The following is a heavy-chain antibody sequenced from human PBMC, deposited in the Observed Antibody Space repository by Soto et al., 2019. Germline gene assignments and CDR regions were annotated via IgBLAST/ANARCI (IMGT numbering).Heavy chain of an antibody. Sequence: NPSETPSLTCSVSGGSASHKTYYWSWIREPPGKRLEWIGYVYYSGTTHYNPSLKSRVTISVDLSKNQFSLRLSSVTNADTPLYYCARTMDVGKTLGSRNFFGYWGRGT. CDR1: GGSASHKTYY. CDR3: ARTMDVGKTLGSRNFFGY. CDR2: VYYSGTT. D-gene: IGHD3-10*01. V-gene: IGHV4-61*01. J-gene: IGHJ4*02.